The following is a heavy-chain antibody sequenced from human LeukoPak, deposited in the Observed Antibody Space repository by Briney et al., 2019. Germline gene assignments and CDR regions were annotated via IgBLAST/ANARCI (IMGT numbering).Heavy chain of an antibody. CDR2: IYTSGST. J-gene: IGHJ4*02. V-gene: IGHV4-61*08. D-gene: IGHD3-10*01. CDR3: ARGMYYGSGSYYNY. Sequence: SETLSLTCTVSGGSISSGGYYWSWIRQHPGKGLEWIGRIYTSGSTNYNPSLKSRVTMSVDTSKNQFSLKLSSVTAADTAVYYCARGMYYGSGSYYNYWGQGTLVTVSS. CDR1: GGSISSGGYY.